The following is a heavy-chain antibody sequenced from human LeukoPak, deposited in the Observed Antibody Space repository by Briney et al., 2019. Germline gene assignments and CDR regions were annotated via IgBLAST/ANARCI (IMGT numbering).Heavy chain of an antibody. CDR3: AKELWFGPDYGMDV. V-gene: IGHV3-23*01. Sequence: PGGSLRLSCAASGFTFSSYAMSWVRQAPGKGLEWVSAISGSGGSTYYADSVKGRFTISRDNSKNTPYLQMNSLRAEDTAVYYCAKELWFGPDYGMDVWGQGTTVTVSS. J-gene: IGHJ6*02. D-gene: IGHD3-10*01. CDR1: GFTFSSYA. CDR2: ISGSGGST.